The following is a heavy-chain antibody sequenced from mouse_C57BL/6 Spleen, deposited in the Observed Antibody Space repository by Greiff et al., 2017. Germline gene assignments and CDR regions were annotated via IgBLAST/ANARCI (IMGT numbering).Heavy chain of an antibody. CDR1: GYSITSGYD. J-gene: IGHJ2*01. D-gene: IGHD1-1*01. V-gene: IGHV3-1*01. CDR2: ISYSGST. CDR3: ARGGLHYYGSPFDY. Sequence: EVKLMESGPGMVKPSQSLSLTCTVTGYSITSGYDWHWIRHFPGNKLEWMGYISYSGSTNYNPSLKSRISITHDTSKNHFFLKLNSVTTEDTATYYCARGGLHYYGSPFDYWGQGTTRTVSS.